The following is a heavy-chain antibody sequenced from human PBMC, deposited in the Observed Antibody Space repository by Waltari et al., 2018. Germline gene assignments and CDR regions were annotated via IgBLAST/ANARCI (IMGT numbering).Heavy chain of an antibody. V-gene: IGHV7-4-1*02. J-gene: IGHJ5*02. Sequence: QVQLVQSGSELMKPGASVKVSCTASGYTFTDYGLNWVRQAPGQGLEWLGWVKTNTANPTYAQGFTGRFCFSLDTSVTTAYLQISSLKAEDTGVYFCARGDWFYPWGQGTMVIVSS. CDR1: GYTFTDYG. CDR2: VKTNTANP. CDR3: ARGDWFYP.